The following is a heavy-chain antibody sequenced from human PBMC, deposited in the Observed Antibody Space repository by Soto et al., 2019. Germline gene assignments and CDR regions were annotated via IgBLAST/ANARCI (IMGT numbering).Heavy chain of an antibody. J-gene: IGHJ4*02. Sequence: GESLKISCQGTGYRFSSSWIGWFRHKPRKRLEWRGTFEPSECDVRYSPAFEGHATISVRNSSNTAYLQLLNLKPSHTAISYGTKWSTSRFDSWGQVTRGTFSS. CDR2: FEPSECDV. D-gene: IGHD2-15*01. V-gene: IGHV5-51*01. CDR3: TKWSTSRFDS. CDR1: GYRFSSSW.